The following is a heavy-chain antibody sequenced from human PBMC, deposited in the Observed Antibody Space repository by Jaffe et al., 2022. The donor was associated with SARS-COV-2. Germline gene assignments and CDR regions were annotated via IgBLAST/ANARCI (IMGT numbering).Heavy chain of an antibody. Sequence: QVQLQESGPGLVKPSQTLSLTCTVSGGSISSGDYYWSWIRQPPGKGLEWIGYIYYSGSTYYNPSLKSRVTISVDTSKNQFSLKLSSVTAADTAVYYCASLTGYCSSTSCLNWYFDLWGRGTLVTVSS. CDR2: IYYSGST. CDR1: GGSISSGDYY. J-gene: IGHJ2*01. D-gene: IGHD2-2*01. CDR3: ASLTGYCSSTSCLNWYFDL. V-gene: IGHV4-30-4*01.